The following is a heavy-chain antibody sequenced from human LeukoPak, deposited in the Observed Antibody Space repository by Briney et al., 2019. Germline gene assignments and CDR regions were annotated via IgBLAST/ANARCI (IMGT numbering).Heavy chain of an antibody. D-gene: IGHD6-13*01. CDR1: GYKFINYW. J-gene: IGHJ4*02. Sequence: GESLKISCKGSGYKFINYWIGWVRQMPGKGLEWMGIIYPGDSDTRYSPSFQGQVTISADKSISTAYLQWSSLKASDTAMYYCARQTETYGSLDYWGQGTLVTVSS. CDR2: IYPGDSDT. V-gene: IGHV5-51*01. CDR3: ARQTETYGSLDY.